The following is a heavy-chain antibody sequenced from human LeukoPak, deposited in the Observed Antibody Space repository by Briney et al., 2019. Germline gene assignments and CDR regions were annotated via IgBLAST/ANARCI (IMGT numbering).Heavy chain of an antibody. CDR1: GYTFTGYY. Sequence: ASVKVSCKASGYTFTGYYMHWVRQAPGQGLEWMGWINPNSGGTNYAQKFQGRVTMTRDTSISTAYMELSRLRSDDTAVYYCARDRYAYSSGWYYFDYWGQGTLDTVSS. J-gene: IGHJ4*02. CDR3: ARDRYAYSSGWYYFDY. CDR2: INPNSGGT. D-gene: IGHD6-19*01. V-gene: IGHV1-2*02.